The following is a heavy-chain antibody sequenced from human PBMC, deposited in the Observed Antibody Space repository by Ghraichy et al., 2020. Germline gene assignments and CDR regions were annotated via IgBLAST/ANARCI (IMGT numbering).Heavy chain of an antibody. CDR2: ISGSGGST. D-gene: IGHD4-17*01. CDR1: GFTFSSYA. V-gene: IGHV3-23*01. Sequence: GGSLRLSCAASGFTFSSYAMSWVRQAPGKGLEWVSAISGSGGSTYYADSVKGRFTISRDNSKNTLYLQMNSLRAEDTAVYYCAKVCWLDECGDYEVDWGQGSVVTVSS. CDR3: AKVCWLDECGDYEVD. J-gene: IGHJ1*01.